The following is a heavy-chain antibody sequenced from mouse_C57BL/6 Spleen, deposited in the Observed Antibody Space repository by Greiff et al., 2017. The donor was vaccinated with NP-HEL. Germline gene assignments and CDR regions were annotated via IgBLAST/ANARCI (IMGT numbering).Heavy chain of an antibody. D-gene: IGHD2-5*01. CDR2: IDPSDSYT. Sequence: QVHVKQPGAELVMPGASVKLSCKASGYTFTSYWMHWVKQRPGQGLEWIGEIDPSDSYTNYNQKFKGKSTLTVDKSSSTAYMQLSSLTSEDSAVYYCARCNSNYIYYFDYWGQGTTLTVSS. CDR1: GYTFTSYW. CDR3: ARCNSNYIYYFDY. J-gene: IGHJ2*01. V-gene: IGHV1-69*01.